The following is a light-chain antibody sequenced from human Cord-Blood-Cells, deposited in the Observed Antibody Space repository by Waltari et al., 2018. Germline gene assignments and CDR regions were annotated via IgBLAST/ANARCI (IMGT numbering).Light chain of an antibody. Sequence: AIRMTQSPSSFSASTGDRVTITCRAGQGISSYLAWYQQKPGKAPKLLIYAASTLQSGVPLRFSGSGSGTDFTLTISCLQSEDFATYYCQQYYSYPRTFGQGTKVEIK. CDR3: QQYYSYPRT. CDR2: AAS. J-gene: IGKJ1*01. CDR1: QGISSY. V-gene: IGKV1-8*01.